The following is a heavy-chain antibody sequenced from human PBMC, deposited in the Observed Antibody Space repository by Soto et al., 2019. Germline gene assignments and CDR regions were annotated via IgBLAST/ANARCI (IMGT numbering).Heavy chain of an antibody. D-gene: IGHD3-10*01. CDR1: GFTFSSYS. Sequence: GGFLRLSCAASGFTFSSYSMNWVRQAPGKGLEWVSSISSSSSYIYYADSVKGRFTISRDNAKNSLYLQMNSLRAEDTAVYYCARDLWFGELYNPFGGSDGMDVWGQGTTVTVSS. V-gene: IGHV3-21*01. CDR2: ISSSSSYI. CDR3: ARDLWFGELYNPFGGSDGMDV. J-gene: IGHJ6*02.